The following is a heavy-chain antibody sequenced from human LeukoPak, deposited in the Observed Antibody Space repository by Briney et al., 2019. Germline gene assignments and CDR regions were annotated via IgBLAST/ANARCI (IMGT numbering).Heavy chain of an antibody. CDR1: GYTFTSYD. CDR3: ARYCSSTSCYQDY. Sequence: ASVTVSCTASGYTFTSYDINWVRQATGQGLEWMGWMNPNSGNTGYAQKFQGRVTMTRNTSISTAYMELSSLRSEDTAVYYCARYCSSTSCYQDYWGQGTLVTVSS. D-gene: IGHD2-2*01. J-gene: IGHJ4*02. V-gene: IGHV1-8*01. CDR2: MNPNSGNT.